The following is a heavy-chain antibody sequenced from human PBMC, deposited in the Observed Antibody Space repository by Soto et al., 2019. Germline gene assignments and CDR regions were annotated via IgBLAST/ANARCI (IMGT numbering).Heavy chain of an antibody. CDR3: VATYGDYLDY. Sequence: GESLKISCNGSGYKFTTYWIGWVRQMPGKGLEWMAIIYPDDSDSRYSPSFQGQVTISADKSISTAYLQWSSLKASDTAIYYCVATYGDYLDYWGQGTLVTVSS. D-gene: IGHD4-17*01. CDR2: IYPDDSDS. CDR1: GYKFTTYW. V-gene: IGHV5-51*01. J-gene: IGHJ4*02.